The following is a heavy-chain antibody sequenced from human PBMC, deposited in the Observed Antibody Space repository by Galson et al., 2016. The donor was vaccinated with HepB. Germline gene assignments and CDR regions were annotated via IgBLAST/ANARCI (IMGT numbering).Heavy chain of an antibody. V-gene: IGHV3-9*01. Sequence: SLRLSCAASGFRFDDYAMHWVRQAPGKGLEWVSSISWNSGSTDYADSVKGRFTISRDTAKNSLYLQMNSLRVEDTALYYCAKDGWRDQRVWESNNFYYYGMDVWGQGTPVTVSS. CDR2: ISWNSGST. J-gene: IGHJ6*02. CDR1: GFRFDDYA. D-gene: IGHD2-2*01. CDR3: AKDGWRDQRVWESNNFYYYGMDV.